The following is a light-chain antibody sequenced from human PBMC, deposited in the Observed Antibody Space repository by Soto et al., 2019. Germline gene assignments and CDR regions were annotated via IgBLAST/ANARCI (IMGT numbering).Light chain of an antibody. J-gene: IGKJ2*02. CDR1: QSVLHSSNNKNY. Sequence: DIVMTQSPDSLAVSLGERATINCKSSQSVLHSSNNKNYLAWYQQKPGQPPKLLIYWASTRESGVPDRFSGSGSGTDFTLTIRSLQAEDVAVYYCQQYYSARTFGQGTKLEIK. CDR2: WAS. CDR3: QQYYSART. V-gene: IGKV4-1*01.